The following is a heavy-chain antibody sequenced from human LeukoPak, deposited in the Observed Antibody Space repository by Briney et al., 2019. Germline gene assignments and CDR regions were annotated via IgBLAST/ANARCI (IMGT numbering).Heavy chain of an antibody. CDR3: ARERRQQLPPAYYYYYYMDV. D-gene: IGHD6-13*01. CDR1: GFTFSSYW. V-gene: IGHV3-7*01. CDR2: IKQDGSEK. Sequence: GGSLRLSCAASGFTFSSYWMSWFRQAPGKGLEWVANIKQDGSEKYYVDSVKGRFTISRDNAKNSLYLQMNSLRAEDTAVYYCARERRQQLPPAYYYYYYMDVWGKGTTVTVSS. J-gene: IGHJ6*03.